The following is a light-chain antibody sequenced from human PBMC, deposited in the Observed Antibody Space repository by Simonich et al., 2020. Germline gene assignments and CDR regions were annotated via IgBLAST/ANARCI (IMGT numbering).Light chain of an antibody. Sequence: QSALTQPASVSGSPGQSITISCTGTSSDVGGYNLVSWNQQHPGKAPKLMIYEGSKRPSGVSNRFSGSKSGNTASLTISGLQAEDEADYYCSSYTSSSTYVFGTGTKVTVL. V-gene: IGLV2-14*02. CDR1: SSDVGGYNL. CDR3: SSYTSSSTYV. CDR2: EGS. J-gene: IGLJ1*01.